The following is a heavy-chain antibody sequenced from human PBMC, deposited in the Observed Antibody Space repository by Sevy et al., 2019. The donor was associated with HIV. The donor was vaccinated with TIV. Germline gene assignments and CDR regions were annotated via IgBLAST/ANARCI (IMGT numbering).Heavy chain of an antibody. CDR3: VKEGRDDFNPYLDF. CDR2: VSRNGGTP. V-gene: IGHV3-23*01. Sequence: GGSLRLSCAGSGFTFGGYMMNWVRQAPGRGLEWVARVSRNGGTPEYGDSAKGRFTISRDNSKNTVYLQLKELRAEDTALYCCVKEGRDDFNPYLDFWGQGILVTVSS. J-gene: IGHJ4*02. D-gene: IGHD3-10*01. CDR1: GFTFGGYM.